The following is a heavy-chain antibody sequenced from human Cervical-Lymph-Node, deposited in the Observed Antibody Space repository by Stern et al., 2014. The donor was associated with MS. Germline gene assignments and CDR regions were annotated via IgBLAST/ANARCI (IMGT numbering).Heavy chain of an antibody. CDR2: INHSGST. CDR1: GGSFSGYY. Sequence: QVQLQQWGAGLLKPSETLSLTCAVYGGSFSGYYWSWIRQPPGKGLEWIGEINHSGSTNYNPSLKSRVTISVDTSKNQFSLKLSSVTAADTAVYYCARLSSGYSHYFDYWGQGTLVTVSS. D-gene: IGHD3-22*01. J-gene: IGHJ4*02. V-gene: IGHV4-34*01. CDR3: ARLSSGYSHYFDY.